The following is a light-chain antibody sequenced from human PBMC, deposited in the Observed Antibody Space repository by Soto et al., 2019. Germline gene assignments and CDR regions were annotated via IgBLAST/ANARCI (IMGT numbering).Light chain of an antibody. J-gene: IGKJ1*01. V-gene: IGKV2-30*01. CDR3: IQATHWPWT. CDR1: QSLVSSNGNTF. Sequence: DVVMTQSPLSLPVTLGQPASISCRSSQSLVSSNGNTFLIWFQQRPGQSPRRLIYKVSNRDSAVPDRFTGSGSGTDFTLEISRVEAEDVGFYYCIQATHWPWTFGQGTKVEIK. CDR2: KVS.